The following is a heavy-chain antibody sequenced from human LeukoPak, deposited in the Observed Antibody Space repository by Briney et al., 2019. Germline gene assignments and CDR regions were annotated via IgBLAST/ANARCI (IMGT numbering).Heavy chain of an antibody. CDR2: INPNSGGT. CDR3: ARDRIAAAERGLDEFDP. Sequence: ASVKVSCKASGYTFTGYYMHWVRQAPGQGLEWMGWINPNSGGTNYAQKFQGRVNMTRDTSISTAYMELSRLRSDDTAVYYCARDRIAAAERGLDEFDPWGQGTLVTVSS. D-gene: IGHD6-13*01. CDR1: GYTFTGYY. J-gene: IGHJ5*02. V-gene: IGHV1-2*02.